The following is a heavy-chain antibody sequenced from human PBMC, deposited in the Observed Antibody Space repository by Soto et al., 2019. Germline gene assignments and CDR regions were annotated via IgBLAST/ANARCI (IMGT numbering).Heavy chain of an antibody. CDR1: GGSISSGGYY. V-gene: IGHV4-31*03. D-gene: IGHD3-22*01. CDR3: ARSDYYDSSGIQAPYYFDY. Sequence: SETLSLTCTVSGGSISSGGYYWSWIRQHPGKGLEWIGYIYYSGSTYYNPSLKSRVTISVDTSKNQFSLKLSSVTAADTAVYYCARSDYYDSSGIQAPYYFDYWGQGTLVTVPQ. CDR2: IYYSGST. J-gene: IGHJ4*02.